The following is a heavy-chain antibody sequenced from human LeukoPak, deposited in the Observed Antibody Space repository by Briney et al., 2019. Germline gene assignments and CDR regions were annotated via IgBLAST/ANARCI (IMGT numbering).Heavy chain of an antibody. D-gene: IGHD2-2*01. CDR1: GFTFSNSA. Sequence: GGSLRLSCEASGFTFSNSAMSWVRQAPGKGLEWVSVISGSGDTTDYADSVKGRFTISRDNSKNTLYLQMNSLRAEDTAVYYCSKLRSSVPAAAYNNWGQGILVTVSS. CDR3: SKLRSSVPAAAYNN. V-gene: IGHV3-23*01. J-gene: IGHJ4*02. CDR2: ISGSGDTT.